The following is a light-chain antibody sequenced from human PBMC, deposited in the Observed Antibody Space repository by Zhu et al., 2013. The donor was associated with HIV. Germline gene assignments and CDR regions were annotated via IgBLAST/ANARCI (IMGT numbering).Light chain of an antibody. CDR3: QQYYTDPLT. CDR2: DAS. V-gene: IGKV1-39*01. Sequence: IQMTQSPSTLSASVGDRVTITCRTSHNITNYLNWYQQKAGKAPKLLIHDASTLQSGVPSRFSGSGSGTDFIFTINSLQSEDFATYYCQQYYTDPLTFGGGTKVEIK. J-gene: IGKJ4*01. CDR1: HNITNY.